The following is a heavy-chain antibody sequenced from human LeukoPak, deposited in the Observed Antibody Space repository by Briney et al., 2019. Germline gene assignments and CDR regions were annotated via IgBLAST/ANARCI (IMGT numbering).Heavy chain of an antibody. J-gene: IGHJ5*02. CDR3: ARDSGSYSSSWSTKNWFDP. V-gene: IGHV1-2*02. Sequence: GASVKASCKASGYTFTGYYMHWVRQAPGQGLEWMGWINPNSGGTNYAQKFQGRVTMTRDTSISTAYMELSRLRSDDTAVYYCARDSGSYSSSWSTKNWFDPWGQGTLVTVSS. CDR2: INPNSGGT. D-gene: IGHD6-13*01. CDR1: GYTFTGYY.